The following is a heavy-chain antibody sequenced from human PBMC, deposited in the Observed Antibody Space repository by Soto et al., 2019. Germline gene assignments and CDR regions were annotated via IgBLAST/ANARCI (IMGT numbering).Heavy chain of an antibody. CDR1: GFTFSAFW. CDR3: ARGRTWFAP. V-gene: IGHV3-7*01. CDR2: INQDGSEK. Sequence: GGSLRLSCAASGFTFSAFWMSWVRQAPGQGLEWVANINQDGSEKFYLDSVMGRFTISRDSAKNSLYLQMNTLSADDTAIYFCARGRTWFAPWGQGTLVTVS. J-gene: IGHJ5*02.